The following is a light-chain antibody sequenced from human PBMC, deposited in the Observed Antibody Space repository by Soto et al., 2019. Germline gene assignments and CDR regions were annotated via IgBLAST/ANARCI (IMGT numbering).Light chain of an antibody. CDR2: KVP. V-gene: IGKV2-30*01. CDR3: MRGTPWPPYT. Sequence: DVVMTQSPLSLPVTRGQPASISCRSSQSLAYSYGNTYLNWFQQRPGQSPSRLIYKVPNRDSGVPDRFSGSWSGTGFTLKIIWVEGEDVGVNYCMRGTPWPPYTFGQGTKLAIK. CDR1: QSLAYSYGNTY. J-gene: IGKJ2*01.